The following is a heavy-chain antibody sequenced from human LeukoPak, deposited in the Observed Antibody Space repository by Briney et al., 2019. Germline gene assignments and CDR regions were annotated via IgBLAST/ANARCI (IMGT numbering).Heavy chain of an antibody. CDR3: ARGGWFYHFDY. CDR1: GGSISGYY. Sequence: SETLSLACTVSGGSISGYYWSWIRQPPGKELEWIGYIYYSGSTNYNPSLKSRVTISVDTSKNQSSLKLSSVTAADTAVYYCARGGWFYHFDYWGQGTLVTVSS. J-gene: IGHJ4*02. CDR2: IYYSGST. V-gene: IGHV4-59*01. D-gene: IGHD3-10*01.